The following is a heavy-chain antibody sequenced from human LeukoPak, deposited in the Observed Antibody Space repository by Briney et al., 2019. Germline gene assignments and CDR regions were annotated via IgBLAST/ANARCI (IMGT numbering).Heavy chain of an antibody. CDR1: GFTFSSYG. CDR3: ARNPESLGYCSGGSCYPEDNWFDP. V-gene: IGHV3-30*03. D-gene: IGHD2-15*01. Sequence: GSLRLSCAASGFTFSSYGMQWVRQAPGKGLEWGAVISYDGSNKYYADSVKGRFTISRDNSKNTLYLQMNSLRAEDTAVYYCARNPESLGYCSGGSCYPEDNWFDPWGQGTLVTVSS. CDR2: ISYDGSNK. J-gene: IGHJ5*02.